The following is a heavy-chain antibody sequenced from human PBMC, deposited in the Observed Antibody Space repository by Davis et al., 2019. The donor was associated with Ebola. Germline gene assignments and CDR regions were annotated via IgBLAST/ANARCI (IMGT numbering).Heavy chain of an antibody. CDR3: ARDGGGYDPWDFDY. Sequence: PGGSLRLSCAASGFTFSSYAMHWVRQAPGKGLEWVAVISYDGSNKYYADSVKGRFTISRDNSKNTLYLQMNSLRAEDTAVYYCARDGGGYDPWDFDYWGQGTLVTVSS. CDR2: ISYDGSNK. J-gene: IGHJ4*02. D-gene: IGHD3-16*01. CDR1: GFTFSSYA. V-gene: IGHV3-30-3*01.